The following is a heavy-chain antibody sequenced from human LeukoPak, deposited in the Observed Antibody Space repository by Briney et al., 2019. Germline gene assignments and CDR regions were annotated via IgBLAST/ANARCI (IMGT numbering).Heavy chain of an antibody. CDR2: IYYSGST. Sequence: SETLSLTCTVSGGSISSYYWSWIRQPPGKGLEWIGYIYYSGSTNYNPSLKSRVTISVDTSKNQFSLKLSSVTAADTAVYYCARSYSGSSPDYWGQGTLVTVSS. V-gene: IGHV4-59*01. J-gene: IGHJ4*02. CDR3: ARSYSGSSPDY. D-gene: IGHD1-26*01. CDR1: GGSISSYY.